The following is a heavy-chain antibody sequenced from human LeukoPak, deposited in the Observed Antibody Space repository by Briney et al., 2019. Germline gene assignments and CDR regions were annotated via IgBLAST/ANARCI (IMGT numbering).Heavy chain of an antibody. CDR3: ARAHSGSGSYGLDY. J-gene: IGHJ4*02. Sequence: HPGRSLRLSCAASGFTFSSYAMHWVRQAPGKGLEWVAVISYDGSNKYYADSVKGRFTISRDNAKNSLYLQMNSLRAEDTAVYYCARAHSGSGSYGLDYWGQGTLVTVSS. CDR1: GFTFSSYA. V-gene: IGHV3-30-3*01. D-gene: IGHD3-10*01. CDR2: ISYDGSNK.